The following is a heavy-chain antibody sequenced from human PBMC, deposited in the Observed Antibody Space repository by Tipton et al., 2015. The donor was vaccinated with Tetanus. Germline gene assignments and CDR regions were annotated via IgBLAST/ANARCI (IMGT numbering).Heavy chain of an antibody. CDR1: GFTFSSYA. J-gene: IGHJ3*01. CDR3: AKGIYYGRSGYYVIDAFDV. D-gene: IGHD3-22*01. Sequence: SLRLSCAASGFTFSSYAMTWVRRAPGKGLEWVSGISGTGISKYYADSVKGRFTISRDNSKNTLYLQMNSLRAEDTAVYYCAKGIYYGRSGYYVIDAFDVWGQGTEVT. V-gene: IGHV3-23*01. CDR2: ISGTGISK.